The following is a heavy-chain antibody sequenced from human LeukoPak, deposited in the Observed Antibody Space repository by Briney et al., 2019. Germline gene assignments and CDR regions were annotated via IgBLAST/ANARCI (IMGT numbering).Heavy chain of an antibody. J-gene: IGHJ6*03. CDR3: ARGIRFYYMDV. V-gene: IGHV4-4*07. Sequence: SETLSLTCTVSAGSISSYYWSWNRQPAGKGLEWIGRMYTSGSTNYNPSLKSRVTMSVDTSKNQFSLKLSSVTAADTAVYYCARGIRFYYMDVWGKGTTVTVSS. CDR2: MYTSGST. D-gene: IGHD3-16*01. CDR1: AGSISSYY.